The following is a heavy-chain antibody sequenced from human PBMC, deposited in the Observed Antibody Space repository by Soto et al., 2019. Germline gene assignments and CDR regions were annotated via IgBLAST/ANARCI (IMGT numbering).Heavy chain of an antibody. CDR2: ISGSGGST. CDR1: GFTFSSYA. Sequence: GGSLRLSCAASGFTFSSYAMSWVRQAPGKGLEWVSAISGSGGSTYYADSVKGRFTISRDNSKNTLYLQMNSLRAEDTAVYYGAKDEEYYYGMDVWGQGTTVTVSS. CDR3: AKDEEYYYGMDV. V-gene: IGHV3-23*01. J-gene: IGHJ6*02.